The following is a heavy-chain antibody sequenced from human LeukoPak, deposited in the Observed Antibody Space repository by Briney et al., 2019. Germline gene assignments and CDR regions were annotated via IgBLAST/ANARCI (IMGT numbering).Heavy chain of an antibody. CDR3: ARDHSSGALDY. Sequence: ASVKASCKASGYTFTSYYMHWVRQAPGQGLEWMGIINPSGGSTSYAQKFQGRVTMTRDTSTSTVYMELSSLRSEDTAVHYCARDHSSGALDYWGQGTLVTVSS. CDR2: INPSGGST. V-gene: IGHV1-46*01. D-gene: IGHD6-19*01. CDR1: GYTFTSYY. J-gene: IGHJ4*02.